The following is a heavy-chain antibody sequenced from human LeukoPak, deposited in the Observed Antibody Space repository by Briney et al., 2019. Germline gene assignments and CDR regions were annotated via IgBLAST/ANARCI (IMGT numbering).Heavy chain of an antibody. J-gene: IGHJ6*03. V-gene: IGHV3-7*01. Sequence: GGSLRLSCTASGFTFHTYRMSWVRQAPGKGLEWVANIKEDGSEKYCVDSVKGRFTISRDNAKTSLYLQMNSLRAEDTAVYYCARDARPPYYYYYYMDVWGKGTTVTVSS. CDR2: IKEDGSEK. CDR3: ARDARPPYYYYYYMDV. CDR1: GFTFHTYR.